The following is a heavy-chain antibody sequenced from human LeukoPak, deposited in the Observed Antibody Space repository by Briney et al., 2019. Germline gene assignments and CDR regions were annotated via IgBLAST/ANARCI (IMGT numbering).Heavy chain of an antibody. J-gene: IGHJ3*02. Sequence: PGGSLRLSCAASGFTFSSYAMSWVRQAPGKGLEWVSAISGSGGSTYYADSVKGRFTISRDNSKNTLYLQMNSLRAEDTAVYYCANPAYVRRATIRRLDYATDAFDIWGQGTLVTVSS. CDR1: GFTFSSYA. CDR2: ISGSGGST. D-gene: IGHD1-26*01. CDR3: ANPAYVRRATIRRLDYATDAFDI. V-gene: IGHV3-23*01.